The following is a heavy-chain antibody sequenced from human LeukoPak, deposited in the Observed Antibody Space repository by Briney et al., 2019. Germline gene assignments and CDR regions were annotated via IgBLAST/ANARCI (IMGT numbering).Heavy chain of an antibody. CDR2: IRNKAYGGTT. V-gene: IGHV3-49*04. Sequence: GGSLRLSCTASGFTFADYAMNWVRQAPGKGLEWVGFIRNKAYGGTTEYAASVKGRFTISRDDSKSVAYLQVNSLKTEDTGVYYCTREGHSSGYYYYYYMDVWGKGTTVTISS. D-gene: IGHD5-18*01. CDR3: TREGHSSGYYYYYYMDV. J-gene: IGHJ6*03. CDR1: GFTFADYA.